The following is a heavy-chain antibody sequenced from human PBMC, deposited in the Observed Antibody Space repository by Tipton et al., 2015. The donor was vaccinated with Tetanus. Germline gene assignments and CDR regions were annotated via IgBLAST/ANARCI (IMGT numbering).Heavy chain of an antibody. CDR3: AKDENRGWSAFDY. CDR1: GFTFDDYA. V-gene: IGHV3-9*01. Sequence: SLRLSCVASGFTFDDYAMHWVRQAPGKGLDWVSGITWNSGSTAYADSVKGRFTISRDNAKNSLYLQMNSLRAEDTALYYCAKDENRGWSAFDYWGQGTLVTVPS. J-gene: IGHJ4*02. CDR2: ITWNSGST. D-gene: IGHD6-19*01.